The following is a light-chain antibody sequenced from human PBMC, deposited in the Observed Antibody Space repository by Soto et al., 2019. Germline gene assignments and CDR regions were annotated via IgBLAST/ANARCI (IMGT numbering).Light chain of an antibody. CDR2: EVN. Sequence: QSALTQPASVSGSPGQSITISCTGTTNDLGSYNLVSWYQQHPGKAPRLMIYEVNKRPSGISSRFSGSKSGNTASLTISGLQAEDEAAYYCSSYAHDDILLFGEGTKLTVL. J-gene: IGLJ2*01. V-gene: IGLV2-23*02. CDR1: TNDLGSYNL. CDR3: SSYAHDDILL.